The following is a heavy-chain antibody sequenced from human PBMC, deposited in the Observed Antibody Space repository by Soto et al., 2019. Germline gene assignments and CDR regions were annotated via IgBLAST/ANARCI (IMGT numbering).Heavy chain of an antibody. J-gene: IGHJ6*02. V-gene: IGHV5-51*01. CDR3: AASIFYYGMDV. CDR2: IYPGDSDT. CDR1: GYTFTNYW. Sequence: ESLRLSCTGYGYTFTNYWIGWMRQMPGKGLEWMGIIYPGDSDTKYNPSFQGQVTISADKSITTTYLQWSSLKASDTAIYYCAASIFYYGMDVWGQGTTVTVSS.